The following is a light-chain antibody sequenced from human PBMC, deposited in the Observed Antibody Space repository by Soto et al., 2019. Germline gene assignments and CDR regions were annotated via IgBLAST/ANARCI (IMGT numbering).Light chain of an antibody. Sequence: IVLTHSPGTLSVSPGEMATLSFRASQSVSSNLAWYQQKPGQAPRLLIYGASTRATGIPARFSGSGSGTEFTLTISSLQSEDFAVYYCQQYNNWPPITFGQGTRLEIK. CDR1: QSVSSN. CDR3: QQYNNWPPIT. V-gene: IGKV3-15*01. J-gene: IGKJ5*01. CDR2: GAS.